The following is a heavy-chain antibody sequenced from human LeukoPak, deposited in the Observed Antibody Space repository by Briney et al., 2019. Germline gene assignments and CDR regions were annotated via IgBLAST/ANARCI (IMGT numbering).Heavy chain of an antibody. D-gene: IGHD4-17*01. J-gene: IGHJ1*01. CDR3: ARDLTTVTTLAFQH. V-gene: IGHV3-30-3*01. Sequence: GGSLRLSRAASGFTFSSYAMSWVRQAPGKGLEWVAVISYDGSNKYYADSVKGRFTISRDNSKNTLYLQMNSLRAEDTAVYYCARDLTTVTTLAFQHWGQGTLVTVSS. CDR2: ISYDGSNK. CDR1: GFTFSSYA.